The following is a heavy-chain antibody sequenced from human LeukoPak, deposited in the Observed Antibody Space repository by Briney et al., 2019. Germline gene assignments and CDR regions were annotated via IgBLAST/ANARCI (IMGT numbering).Heavy chain of an antibody. Sequence: SETLSLTCTVSGDSISSGDYYWTWIRQPPGRGLEWIGYINYSGSTYYNPSLKSRVTISVDMSKNQFSLKLSSVTAADTAVYYCARPPPGIAAAGYFDYWGQGTLVTVSS. J-gene: IGHJ4*02. CDR2: INYSGST. CDR1: GDSISSGDYY. D-gene: IGHD6-13*01. CDR3: ARPPPGIAAAGYFDY. V-gene: IGHV4-30-4*08.